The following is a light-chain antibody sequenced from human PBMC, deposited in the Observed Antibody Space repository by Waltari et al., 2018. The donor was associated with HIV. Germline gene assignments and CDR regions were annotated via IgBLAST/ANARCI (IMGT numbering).Light chain of an antibody. V-gene: IGLV3-25*03. J-gene: IGLJ2*01. CDR2: KDT. CDR3: QSSDNSEHMI. CDR1: TLSKQY. Sequence: SSELTQPPSVSVSPGQTARISCSGDTLSKQYAYWDQQKPGQAPVVVIIKDTERPSGIPERFSGSSSGTTVTLTIRGVQAEDEADYYCQSSDNSEHMIFGGGTKLTVL.